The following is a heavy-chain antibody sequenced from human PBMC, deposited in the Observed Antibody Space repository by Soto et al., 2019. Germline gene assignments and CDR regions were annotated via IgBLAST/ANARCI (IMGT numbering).Heavy chain of an antibody. CDR2: IWYDGSNK. D-gene: IGHD6-13*01. V-gene: IGHV3-33*01. CDR3: AREQQQRVEDCYYGMDV. CDR1: GFTFSSYG. J-gene: IGHJ6*02. Sequence: PGGSLRLSCAASGFTFSSYGMHWVRQAPGKGLEWVAVIWYDGSNKYYADSVKGRFTISRDNSKNTLYLQMTSLRADDTAVYHCAREQQQRVEDCYYGMDVWGQGTTVTVSS.